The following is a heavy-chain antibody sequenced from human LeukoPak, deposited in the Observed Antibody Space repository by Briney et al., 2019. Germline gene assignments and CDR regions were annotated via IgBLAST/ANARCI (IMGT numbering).Heavy chain of an antibody. CDR1: GGSISSSSYY. J-gene: IGHJ4*02. D-gene: IGHD3-22*01. CDR3: ARGSGTYYYDSSGYYLGNFDY. CDR2: IYYSGST. V-gene: IGHV4-39*07. Sequence: SETLSLTCTVSGGSISSSSYYWGWIRQPPGKGLEWIGSIYYSGSTYYNPSLKSRVTISVDTSKNQFSLKLSSVTAADTAVYYCARGSGTYYYDSSGYYLGNFDYWGQGILVTVSS.